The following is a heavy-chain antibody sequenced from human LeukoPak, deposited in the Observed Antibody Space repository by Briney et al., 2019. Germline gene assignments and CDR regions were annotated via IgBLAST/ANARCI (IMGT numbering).Heavy chain of an antibody. CDR1: GFTFSRYS. J-gene: IGHJ4*02. D-gene: IGHD3-10*01. Sequence: GGSLRLSCAPSGFTFSRYSMNWVRQAPGKGLEWVSSITSNGNSTYYAKTLKGRFTISRDNAKNSLYLQMNSLRAEDTVVYYCAREIWLDGSGSYYEFQVPSNRYWGQGTLVTVSS. V-gene: IGHV3-21*01. CDR3: AREIWLDGSGSYYEFQVPSNRY. CDR2: ITSNGNST.